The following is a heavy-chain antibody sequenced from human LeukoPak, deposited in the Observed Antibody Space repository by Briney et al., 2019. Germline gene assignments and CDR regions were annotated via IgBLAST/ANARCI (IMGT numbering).Heavy chain of an antibody. CDR2: ISYDGSNK. Sequence: GGSLRLSCAASGFTFSSYGMHWVRQAPGKGLEWVAVISYDGSNKYYADSVKGRFTISRDNSRNTLYLQMNSLRAEDTAVYYCARDSSSWFFDYWGQGTLVTVSS. CDR3: ARDSSSWFFDY. V-gene: IGHV3-30*03. D-gene: IGHD6-13*01. J-gene: IGHJ4*02. CDR1: GFTFSSYG.